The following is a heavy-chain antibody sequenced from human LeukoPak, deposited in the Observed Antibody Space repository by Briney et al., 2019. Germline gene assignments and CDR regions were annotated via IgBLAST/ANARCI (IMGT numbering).Heavy chain of an antibody. CDR2: ISWDGDST. D-gene: IGHD6-19*01. J-gene: IGHJ4*02. CDR1: GFTFENYT. CDR3: AKDKQWLDFAGYFDY. V-gene: IGHV3-43*01. Sequence: GGSLRLSCAASGFTFENYTMHWVRQVPGKALEWVSLISWDGDSTYYADSVKGRFTISRDNSKNSLYLQMNSLRTEDTALYYCAKDKQWLDFAGYFDYWGQGTLVAVSS.